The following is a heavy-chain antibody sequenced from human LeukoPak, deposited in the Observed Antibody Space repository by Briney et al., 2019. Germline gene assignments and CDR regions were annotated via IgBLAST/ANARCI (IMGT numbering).Heavy chain of an antibody. V-gene: IGHV1-69*01. Sequence: SVKVSCKASGGTFSSYAISWVRQAPGQGLEWMGGIIPVFGTANYAQKFQGRVTITADESTSTAYMELSSLRSEDTAVYYCARDWGSEGYYFDYWGQGTLVTVSS. CDR3: ARDWGSEGYYFDY. CDR2: IIPVFGTA. CDR1: GGTFSSYA. J-gene: IGHJ4*02. D-gene: IGHD3-10*01.